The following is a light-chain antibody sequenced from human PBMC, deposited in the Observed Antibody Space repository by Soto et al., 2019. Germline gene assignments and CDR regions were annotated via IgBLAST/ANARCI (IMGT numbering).Light chain of an antibody. V-gene: IGKV1-5*03. CDR3: QQYNSYSWT. CDR2: KAS. J-gene: IGKJ1*01. Sequence: DIQMTQSPSTLSASVGDRVTITCRASQSISSWLAWYRQKPGKAPMLLIYKASSLESGVPSRFSGSGSGTEFTLTISSLQPDDFATYYCQQYNSYSWTFGQGTKVDIK. CDR1: QSISSW.